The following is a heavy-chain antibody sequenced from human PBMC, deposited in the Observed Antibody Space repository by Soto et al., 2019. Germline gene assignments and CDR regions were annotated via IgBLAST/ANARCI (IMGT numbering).Heavy chain of an antibody. CDR2: IYWDDDK. CDR1: GFSLITSGVG. Sequence: QITLKESGPTLVKPTQPLTLTCTFSGFSLITSGVGVAWIRQPPGKALEWLALIYWDDDKPYSPSLKSRLTITKDSYKTQGVLRMSNKDPVETATYYCARRPDYGDCFDFWGQGTLVTVSS. CDR3: ARRPDYGDCFDF. V-gene: IGHV2-5*02. J-gene: IGHJ4*02. D-gene: IGHD3-10*01.